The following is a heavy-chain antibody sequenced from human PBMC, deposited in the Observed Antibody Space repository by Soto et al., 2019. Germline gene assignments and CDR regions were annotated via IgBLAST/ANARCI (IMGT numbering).Heavy chain of an antibody. V-gene: IGHV3-21*01. J-gene: IGHJ4*02. D-gene: IGHD6-19*01. CDR3: ARDYPHSSGVDY. CDR1: GFTFSSYS. Sequence: EVQLVESGGGLVKPGGSLRLSCAASGFTFSSYSMNWVRQAPGKGLKWVSSISSSSSYIYYADSVKGRFTISRDNAKNSLYLQMNSLRAEDTAVYYCARDYPHSSGVDYWGQGTLVTVSS. CDR2: ISSSSSYI.